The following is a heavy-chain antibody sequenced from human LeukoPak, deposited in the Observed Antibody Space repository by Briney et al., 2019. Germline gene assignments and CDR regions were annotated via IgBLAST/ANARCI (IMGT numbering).Heavy chain of an antibody. CDR2: IYHSGNT. D-gene: IGHD3-22*01. J-gene: IGHJ6*02. V-gene: IGHV4-59*01. CDR1: GGSISSYY. Sequence: SETLSLTCTVSGGSISSYYWSWIRQPPGKGLEWIGYIYHSGNTYYNPSLKSRVTISIHNSKNQFSLKVNSVTAADTAVYYCARDRNYYDSSGLPYYYSALDVWGQGTTVTVSS. CDR3: ARDRNYYDSSGLPYYYSALDV.